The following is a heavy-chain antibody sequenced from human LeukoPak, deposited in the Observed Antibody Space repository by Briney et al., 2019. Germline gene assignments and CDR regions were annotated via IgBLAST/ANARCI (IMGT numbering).Heavy chain of an antibody. Sequence: ASVKVSCKSSGYTFTSYYMHWVRQAPGQGLEWMGIINPSGGSTSYAQKFQGRVTMTRDTSTSTVYMELSSLRSDDTAVYYCAREELGSGSYSPAPFDYWGQGTLVTVSS. CDR3: AREELGSGSYSPAPFDY. D-gene: IGHD3-10*01. CDR2: INPSGGST. J-gene: IGHJ4*02. V-gene: IGHV1-46*01. CDR1: GYTFTSYY.